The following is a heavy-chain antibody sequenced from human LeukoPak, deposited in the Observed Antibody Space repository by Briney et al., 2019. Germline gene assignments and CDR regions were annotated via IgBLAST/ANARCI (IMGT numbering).Heavy chain of an antibody. V-gene: IGHV1-18*01. Sequence: ASVKVSCKASGYTFTSYGISWMRQAPGQGLEWMGWISAYNGNTNYAQKLQGGVTMTTDTSTSTAYMELRSLRSDDTAVYYCARGADCSSTSCLRTRYYYYYGMDVWGQGTTVTVSS. CDR3: ARGADCSSTSCLRTRYYYYYGMDV. CDR2: ISAYNGNT. D-gene: IGHD2-2*01. CDR1: GYTFTSYG. J-gene: IGHJ6*02.